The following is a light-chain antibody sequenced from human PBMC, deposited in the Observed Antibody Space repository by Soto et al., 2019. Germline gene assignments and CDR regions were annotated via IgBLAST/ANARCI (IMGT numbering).Light chain of an antibody. Sequence: SYELTQPPSVSVSPGQTASITCSGDKLGDKYGCWYQQKPGQSPVLVIYQDRKRPSGIPERFSGSNSGNTATLTISGTQAMDEADYYCQAWDSSTVVFGGGTKVTVL. CDR3: QAWDSSTVV. CDR1: KLGDKY. J-gene: IGLJ2*01. CDR2: QDR. V-gene: IGLV3-1*01.